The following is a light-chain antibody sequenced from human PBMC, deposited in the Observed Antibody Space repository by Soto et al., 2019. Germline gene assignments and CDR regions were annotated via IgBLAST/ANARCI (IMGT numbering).Light chain of an antibody. J-gene: IGKJ3*01. Sequence: EIGMTQSPATLSVSPGERATLSCRARQSVSSNFAWYQQKPVQAPRLLIYGASTRATGIPARFSGSGSGSAFTLTISSLQSEDFAVYYCQHYNNWPITFGPGTKVDIK. CDR1: QSVSSN. V-gene: IGKV3-15*01. CDR2: GAS. CDR3: QHYNNWPIT.